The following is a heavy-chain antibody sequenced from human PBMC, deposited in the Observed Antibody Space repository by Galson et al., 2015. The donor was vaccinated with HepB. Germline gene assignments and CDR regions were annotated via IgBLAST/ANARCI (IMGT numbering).Heavy chain of an antibody. V-gene: IGHV3-30-3*01. CDR3: ARDIDVVRGVIRYYYYYYGMDV. Sequence: SLRLSCAASGFTFSSYAMHWVRQAPGKGLEWVAVISYDGSNKYYADSVKGRFTISRDNSKNTLYLQMNSLRAEDTAVYYCARDIDVVRGVIRYYYYYYGMDVWGQGTTVTVSS. CDR1: GFTFSSYA. J-gene: IGHJ6*02. CDR2: ISYDGSNK. D-gene: IGHD3-10*01.